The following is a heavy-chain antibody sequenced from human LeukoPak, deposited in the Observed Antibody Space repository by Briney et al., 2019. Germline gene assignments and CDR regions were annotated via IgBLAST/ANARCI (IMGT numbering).Heavy chain of an antibody. Sequence: GASVKVSCKASGGTFSSYAISWVRQAPGQGLEWMGRIIPILGIANYAQKFQGRVTITADKSTSTAYMELSSLRSEDTAVYYCARGPRGSLSTVDRRPGALDYWGQGTLVTVSS. J-gene: IGHJ4*02. CDR2: IIPILGIA. CDR1: GGTFSSYA. D-gene: IGHD4-23*01. CDR3: ARGPRGSLSTVDRRPGALDY. V-gene: IGHV1-69*04.